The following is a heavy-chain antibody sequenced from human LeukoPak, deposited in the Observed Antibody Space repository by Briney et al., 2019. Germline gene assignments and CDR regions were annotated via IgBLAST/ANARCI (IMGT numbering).Heavy chain of an antibody. CDR2: GTT. V-gene: IGHV3-23*01. J-gene: IGHJ4*02. Sequence: GTTYYADSVKGRFTISRDNSKNTLYLQMNSLRAEDTAVYYCAKDRLYYYDSSGYFDYWGQGTLVTVSS. CDR3: AKDRLYYYDSSGYFDY. D-gene: IGHD3-22*01.